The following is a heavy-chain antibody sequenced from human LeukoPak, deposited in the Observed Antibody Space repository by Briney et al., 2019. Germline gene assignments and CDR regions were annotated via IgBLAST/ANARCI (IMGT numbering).Heavy chain of an antibody. CDR1: GYSFTSHY. D-gene: IGHD6-25*01. CDR2: INPSGSST. V-gene: IGHV1-46*01. Sequence: ASVKVSCKASGYSFTSHYMHWVRQAPGQGLEWLGLINPSGSSTLYAQKFQGRVTMTRDMSTTTDYMELSSLRSDDTAIYYCGLSGNYYYYYMDVWGKGTTVTISS. J-gene: IGHJ6*03. CDR3: GLSGNYYYYYMDV.